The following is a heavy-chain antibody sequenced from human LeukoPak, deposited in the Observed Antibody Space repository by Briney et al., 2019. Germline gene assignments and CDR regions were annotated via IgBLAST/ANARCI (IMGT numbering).Heavy chain of an antibody. Sequence: GGSLRLSCAASGFTFSSYWVTWVRQAPGKGLEWVASINLDGSEKNYVDSVEGRFAISRDNAKKSLFLQMNSLRDEDTAVYYCARTRLSCDCWGQGTLVTVSS. CDR2: INLDGSEK. CDR3: ARTRLSCDC. V-gene: IGHV3-7*01. J-gene: IGHJ4*02. CDR1: GFTFSSYW. D-gene: IGHD2/OR15-2a*01.